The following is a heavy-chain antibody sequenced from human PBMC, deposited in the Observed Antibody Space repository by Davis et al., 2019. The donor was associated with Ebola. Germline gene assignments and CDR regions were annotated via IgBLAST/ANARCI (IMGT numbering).Heavy chain of an antibody. Sequence: ASVKVSCKASGYTFTNYGISWVRQAPGQGLEWMGIINPSGGSTSYAQKFQGRVTMTRDTSTSTVYMELSSLRSEDTAVYYCARGIAVAGRGWFDPWGQGTLVTVSS. V-gene: IGHV1-46*03. D-gene: IGHD6-19*01. CDR2: INPSGGST. J-gene: IGHJ5*02. CDR1: GYTFTNYG. CDR3: ARGIAVAGRGWFDP.